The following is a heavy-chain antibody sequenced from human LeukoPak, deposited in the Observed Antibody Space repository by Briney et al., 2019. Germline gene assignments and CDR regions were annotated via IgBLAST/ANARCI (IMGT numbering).Heavy chain of an antibody. CDR1: GGTFSSYA. CDR3: ARGLWWSSGSYFGY. D-gene: IGHD1-26*01. Sequence: SVKVSCKASGGTFSSYAISWVRQAPGQGLEWMGGIIPIFGTANYAQKFQGRVTITADKSTSTAYMELSSLRSEDTAVYYCARGLWWSSGSYFGYWGQGTLVTVSS. CDR2: IIPIFGTA. V-gene: IGHV1-69*06. J-gene: IGHJ4*02.